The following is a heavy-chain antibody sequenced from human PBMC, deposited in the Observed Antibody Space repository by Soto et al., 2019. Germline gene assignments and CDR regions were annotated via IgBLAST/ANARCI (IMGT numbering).Heavy chain of an antibody. Sequence: QVQLQQWGAGLLKPSETLSLTCDVYGASFSGYYWSWIRQPPGKGLEWIGEINHSGSTNYNPSLKSRVTISVDTSKNQFSLKLSSVTAADTAVYYCARGRLGGAADWGQGTLVTVSS. D-gene: IGHD1-26*01. CDR3: ARGRLGGAAD. J-gene: IGHJ4*02. CDR1: GASFSGYY. V-gene: IGHV4-34*01. CDR2: INHSGST.